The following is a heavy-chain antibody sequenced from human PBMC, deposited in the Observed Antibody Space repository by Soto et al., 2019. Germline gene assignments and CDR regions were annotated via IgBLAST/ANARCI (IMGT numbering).Heavy chain of an antibody. D-gene: IGHD1-1*01. CDR3: ARLLPTPEVWYFDL. J-gene: IGHJ2*01. CDR2: IYYSGST. CDR1: GASISRGDHY. V-gene: IGHV4-30-4*01. Sequence: SETLSLTCYVSGASISRGDHYWSWVRQPPGEGLEWIGHIYYSGSTYYNPSLRSRLIISVDTSKNQFSLRLNSVTAADTAVYCCARLLPTPEVWYFDLWGRGTLVTVSS.